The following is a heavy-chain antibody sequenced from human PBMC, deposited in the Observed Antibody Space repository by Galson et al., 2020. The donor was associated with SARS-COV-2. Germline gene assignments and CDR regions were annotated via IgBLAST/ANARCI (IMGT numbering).Heavy chain of an antibody. CDR2: IWYDGSNK. CDR3: AKGSYGYSSGWGRADY. V-gene: IGHV3-33*06. CDR1: GFTFSSYG. J-gene: IGHJ4*02. D-gene: IGHD6-19*01. Sequence: QAGGSLRLSCAASGFTFSSYGMHWVRQAPGKGLEWVAVIWYDGSNKYYADSVKGRFTISRDNSKNTLYLQMNSLRAEDTAVYYCAKGSYGYSSGWGRADYWGQGTLVTVSS.